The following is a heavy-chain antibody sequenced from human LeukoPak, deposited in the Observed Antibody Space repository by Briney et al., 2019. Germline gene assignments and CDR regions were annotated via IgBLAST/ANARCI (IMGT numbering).Heavy chain of an antibody. CDR2: ISGSGGST. J-gene: IGHJ5*02. D-gene: IGHD2-2*01. Sequence: PGGSLRLSCAASGFTFSSYAMSWVRQAPGKGLEWVSAISGSGGSTYYADSVKGRFTISRDNSKNTLYLQMNSLRAEDTAVYYCAKDRRGVIPAPHWFDPWGQGTLVTVSS. CDR1: GFTFSSYA. CDR3: AKDRRGVIPAPHWFDP. V-gene: IGHV3-23*01.